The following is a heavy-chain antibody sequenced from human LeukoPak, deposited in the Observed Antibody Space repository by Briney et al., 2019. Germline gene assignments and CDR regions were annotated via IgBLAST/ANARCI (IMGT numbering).Heavy chain of an antibody. CDR3: ARAGGRSWFDP. J-gene: IGHJ5*02. CDR2: INPNSGGT. CDR1: GYTFTGYY. V-gene: IGHV1-2*02. Sequence: ASVMVSCKASGYTFTGYYMHWVRQAPGQGLEWMGWINPNSGGTNYAQKFQGRVTMTTDTSMSTAYMELSRLTSDDTAVYYCARAGGRSWFDPWGQGTLVTVSS.